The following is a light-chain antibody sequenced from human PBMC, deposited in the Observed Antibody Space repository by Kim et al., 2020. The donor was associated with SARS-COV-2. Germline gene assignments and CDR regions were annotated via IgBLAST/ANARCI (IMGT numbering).Light chain of an antibody. CDR3: QVWDSSSDHPYV. V-gene: IGLV3-21*04. CDR1: NIGSKS. Sequence: SYELTQPPSVSVAPGKTARITCGGNNIGSKSVHWYQQKPGQAPVLVIYYDSDRPSGIPERFSGSNSGNTATLTISRVEAGDEADYHCQVWDSSSDHPYVFVTGTKVTVL. CDR2: YDS. J-gene: IGLJ1*01.